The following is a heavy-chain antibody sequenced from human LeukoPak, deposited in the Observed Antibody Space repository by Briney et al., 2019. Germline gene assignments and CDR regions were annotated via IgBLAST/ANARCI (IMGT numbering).Heavy chain of an antibody. CDR3: AKGGVGATRGTIDY. V-gene: IGHV3-30*02. D-gene: IGHD1-26*01. J-gene: IGHJ4*02. CDR2: IRYDGSNK. Sequence: GGSLRLSCAASGFTFSNYWMHWVRQAPGKGLEWVAFIRYDGSNKYYADSVKGRFTISRDNSKNTLYLQMNTLRAEDTAVYYCAKGGVGATRGTIDYWGQGTLVTVSS. CDR1: GFTFSNYW.